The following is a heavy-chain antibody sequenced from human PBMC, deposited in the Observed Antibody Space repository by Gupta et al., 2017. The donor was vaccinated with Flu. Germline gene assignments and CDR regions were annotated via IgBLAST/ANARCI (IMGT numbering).Heavy chain of an antibody. CDR2: ISSSSSYI. CDR3: ASEVVTATALDY. Sequence: EVQLVESGGGLVNPGGSLRLSCAASGFTFSSYSMNWVRQAPGKGLEWVSSISSSSSYIYYADSVKGRFTISRDNAKNSLYLQMNSLRAEDTAVYYCASEVVTATALDYWGLGTLVTVSS. D-gene: IGHD2-21*02. V-gene: IGHV3-21*02. J-gene: IGHJ4*02. CDR1: GFTFSSYS.